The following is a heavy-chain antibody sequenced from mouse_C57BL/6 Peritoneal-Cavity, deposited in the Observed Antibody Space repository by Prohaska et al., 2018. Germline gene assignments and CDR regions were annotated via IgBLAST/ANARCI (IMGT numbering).Heavy chain of an antibody. CDR3: VYGYDGGFAY. J-gene: IGHJ3*01. Sequence: EVQLVESGGGLVQPKGSLKLSCAASGFSFNTYAMNWVRQAPGTGLEWVARIRSKSNNYATYYADSVKDRFTISRDDSESMLYLQMNNLKTEDTAMYYCVYGYDGGFAYWGQGTLVTVSA. CDR1: GFSFNTYA. CDR2: IRSKSNNYAT. V-gene: IGHV10-1*01. D-gene: IGHD2-2*01.